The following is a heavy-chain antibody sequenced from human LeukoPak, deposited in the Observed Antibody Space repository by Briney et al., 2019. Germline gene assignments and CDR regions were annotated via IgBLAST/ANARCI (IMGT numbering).Heavy chain of an antibody. J-gene: IGHJ5*02. CDR3: ARLELSLRNWFDP. V-gene: IGHV5-51*01. CDR1: GYRFRSHW. Sequence: GESLKISCQGSGYRFRSHWIGWVRQLPGKGLEWMGIIYPGDSETKYSPAFQGQVTISADKSVSAAYLQWSSLKASDTAMYYCARLELSLRNWFDPWGQGTLVTVSS. D-gene: IGHD3-16*02. CDR2: IYPGDSET.